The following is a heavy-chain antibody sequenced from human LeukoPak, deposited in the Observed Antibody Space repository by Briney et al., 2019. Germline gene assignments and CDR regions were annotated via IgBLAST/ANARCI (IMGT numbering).Heavy chain of an antibody. Sequence: GGSLRLSCAASGFTFSSYAMSWVRQAPGKGLEWVSAISGSGGSTYYADSVKGRFAISRDNSKNTLHLQMNSLRAEDTAVYYCAFPGGVPTPDPWGQGTLVTVSS. CDR3: AFPGGVPTPDP. V-gene: IGHV3-23*01. CDR1: GFTFSSYA. J-gene: IGHJ5*02. D-gene: IGHD3-16*01. CDR2: ISGSGGST.